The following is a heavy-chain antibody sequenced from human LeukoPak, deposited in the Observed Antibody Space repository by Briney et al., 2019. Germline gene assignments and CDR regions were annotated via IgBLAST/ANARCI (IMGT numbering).Heavy chain of an antibody. V-gene: IGHV4-39*01. J-gene: IGHJ3*02. CDR1: GGSISSSSYY. CDR3: ASVLRFFNAFDI. Sequence: SETLSLTCTVSGGSISSSSYYWGWIRQPPGKGLEWIGSIYYSGSTYYNPSLKSRVTISVDTSKNQFSLKLSSVTAADTAVYYCASVLRFFNAFDIWGQGTMVTVSS. CDR2: IYYSGST. D-gene: IGHD3-3*01.